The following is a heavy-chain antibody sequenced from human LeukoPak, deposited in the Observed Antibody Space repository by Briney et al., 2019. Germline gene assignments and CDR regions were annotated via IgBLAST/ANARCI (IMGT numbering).Heavy chain of an antibody. CDR2: IDTGGGDT. V-gene: IGHV3-23*01. J-gene: IGHJ6*02. CDR1: GFSFSSYA. Sequence: GASLRLSCAASGFSFSSYAMTWVRQAPGKGLEWVSSIDTGGGDTYHSDSVKGRFTISRDNSMNTLYLQMNSLRADDTAVYYCGRPTKYWLVRGNGVDVWGQGTTVTVSS. CDR3: GRPTKYWLVRGNGVDV. D-gene: IGHD6-19*01.